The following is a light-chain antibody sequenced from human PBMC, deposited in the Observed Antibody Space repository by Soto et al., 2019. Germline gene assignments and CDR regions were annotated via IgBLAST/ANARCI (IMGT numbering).Light chain of an antibody. Sequence: DIQMTHSPSSLSASVGDRVTITCRASQGISTYLVWYQQRQGRAPKLLIYAASSLLSGVPSRFSGSGSGTDFTLTISSLQPEDFATYYCQQSYRTPYTFGQGTKVDIK. CDR2: AAS. CDR3: QQSYRTPYT. J-gene: IGKJ2*01. CDR1: QGISTY. V-gene: IGKV1-39*01.